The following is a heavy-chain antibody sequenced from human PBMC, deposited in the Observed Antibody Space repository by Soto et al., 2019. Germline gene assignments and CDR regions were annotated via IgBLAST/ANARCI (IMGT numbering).Heavy chain of an antibody. Sequence: PGASLKISCEASGYSFTNYWLNWVRQMPGKVLEWMGRINPTDSHPNYSPSFQGHVTVSVDRSFSTAYLQWSSLMASSSAVYYCTRARTTLQRDVWYQGTSVTVSS. V-gene: IGHV5-10-1*01. CDR1: GYSFTNYW. CDR3: TRARTTLQRDV. J-gene: IGHJ6*02. D-gene: IGHD1-26*01. CDR2: INPTDSHP.